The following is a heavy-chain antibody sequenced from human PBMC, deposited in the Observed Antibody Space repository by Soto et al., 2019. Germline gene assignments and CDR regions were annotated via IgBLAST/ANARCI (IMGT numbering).Heavy chain of an antibody. CDR2: VTGSGDNT. Sequence: VQLLESGGDLVQPGGSLRLSCAASGLTFSSYTMSWVRQAPGKGLEWVSGVTGSGDNTYYADSVKGRFTISRDNSKNTLYLQMNSLRADDTAVYYCAKGWGDYWGQGPLVTVSS. J-gene: IGHJ4*02. D-gene: IGHD3-16*01. CDR1: GLTFSSYT. V-gene: IGHV3-23*01. CDR3: AKGWGDY.